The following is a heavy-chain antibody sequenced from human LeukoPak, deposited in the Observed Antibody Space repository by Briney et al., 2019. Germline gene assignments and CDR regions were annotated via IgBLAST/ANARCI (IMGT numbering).Heavy chain of an antibody. CDR3: ASPYYYDSSGYQLVEQQSAFDI. CDR1: GGSISSGDYY. J-gene: IGHJ3*02. D-gene: IGHD3-22*01. V-gene: IGHV4-30-4*08. Sequence: SETLSLTCTVSGGSISSGDYYWSWIRQPPGKGLEWIGYIYYSGSTYYNPSLKSRVTISVDTSKNQFSLKLSSVTAADTAVYYCASPYYYDSSGYQLVEQQSAFDIWGQGTMVTVSS. CDR2: IYYSGST.